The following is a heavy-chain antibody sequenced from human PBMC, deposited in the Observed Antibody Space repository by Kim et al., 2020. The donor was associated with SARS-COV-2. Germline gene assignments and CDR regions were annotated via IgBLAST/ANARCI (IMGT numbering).Heavy chain of an antibody. J-gene: IGHJ6*02. Sequence: SETLSLTCTVSGGSISSSSYYWGWIRQPPGKGLEWIGSIYYSGSTYYNPSLKSRVTISVDTSKNQFSLKLSSVTAADTAVYYCARRGVGATSGMDVWGQGTTVTVSS. CDR3: ARRGVGATSGMDV. CDR1: GGSISSSSYY. CDR2: IYYSGST. D-gene: IGHD1-26*01. V-gene: IGHV4-39*01.